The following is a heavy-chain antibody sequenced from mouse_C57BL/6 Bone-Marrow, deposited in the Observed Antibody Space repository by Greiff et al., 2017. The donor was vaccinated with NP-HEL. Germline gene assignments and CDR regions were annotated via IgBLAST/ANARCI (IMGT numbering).Heavy chain of an antibody. CDR1: GYAFTNYL. D-gene: IGHD3-1*01. V-gene: IGHV1-54*01. J-gene: IGHJ3*01. CDR2: INPGSGGT. Sequence: QVQLQQSGAELVRPGTSVKVSCKASGYAFTNYLIEWVKQRPGQGLEWIGVINPGSGGTNYNEKFKGKATLTADKSSSTAYMQLSSLTSEDSAVYVCARTAPWCAYWGQGTLVTVSA. CDR3: ARTAPWCAY.